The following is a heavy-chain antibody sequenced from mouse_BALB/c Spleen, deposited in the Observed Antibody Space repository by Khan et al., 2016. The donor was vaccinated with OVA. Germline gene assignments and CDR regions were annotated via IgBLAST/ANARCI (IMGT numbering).Heavy chain of an antibody. CDR2: VNPNSGNT. J-gene: IGHJ3*01. Sequence: EVELVESGPDLVKPGASVKISCKASGYSFTVYYMSWVKQSHGKSLEWIGRVNPNSGNTNYNQEFKGKATLTVDKSSNTAYMELRSLTSEDSAVYEWARGYDFFAYWGQGTLVTVSA. D-gene: IGHD2-14*01. V-gene: IGHV1-26*01. CDR3: ARGYDFFAY. CDR1: GYSFTVYY.